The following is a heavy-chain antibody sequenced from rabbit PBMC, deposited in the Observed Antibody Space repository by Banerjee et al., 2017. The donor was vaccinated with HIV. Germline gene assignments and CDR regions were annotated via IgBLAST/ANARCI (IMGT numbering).Heavy chain of an antibody. V-gene: IGHV1S45*01. J-gene: IGHJ4*01. CDR2: INTISGDT. CDR3: ARDLAGGIGCNFNL. Sequence: QLQGAGANLVTPEGSQSLTCTCSGFFFNNNYVMCWGRQVPGKGLEWIACINTISGDTVYATWAKGRFTSSKASWTTVTLQMTNLTAADTASYVCARDLAGGIGCNFNLWGPGTLVTVS. CDR1: GFFFNNNYV. D-gene: IGHD4-2*01.